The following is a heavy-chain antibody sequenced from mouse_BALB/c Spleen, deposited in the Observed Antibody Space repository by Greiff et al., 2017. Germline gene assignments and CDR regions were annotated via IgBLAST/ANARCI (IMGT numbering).Heavy chain of an antibody. V-gene: IGHV1-54*01. CDR3: AIYGAMDY. D-gene: IGHD1-1*02. CDR1: GYAFTNYL. CDR2: INPGSGGT. J-gene: IGHJ4*01. Sequence: VQLQQSGAELVRPGTSVKVSCKASGYAFTNYLIEWVKQRPGQGLEWIGVINPGSGGTNYNEKFKGKATLTADKSSSTAYMQLSSLTSDDSAVYFCAIYGAMDYWGQGTSVTVSS.